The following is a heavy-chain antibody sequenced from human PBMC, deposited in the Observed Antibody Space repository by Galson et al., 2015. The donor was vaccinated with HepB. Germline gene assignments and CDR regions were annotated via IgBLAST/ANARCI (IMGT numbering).Heavy chain of an antibody. CDR3: ARMFLGSSWYGYFDS. V-gene: IGHV1-2*06. CDR1: GYTFTGYY. CDR2: INPKSGGT. Sequence: SCKASGYTFTGYYMNWVRQAPGEGLEWMGRINPKSGGTNYAQKFQGRVTMTRDTSISTAYMELSSLRSDDTAVYYCARMFLGSSWYGYFDSWGQGTLVTVSS. J-gene: IGHJ4*02. D-gene: IGHD6-13*01.